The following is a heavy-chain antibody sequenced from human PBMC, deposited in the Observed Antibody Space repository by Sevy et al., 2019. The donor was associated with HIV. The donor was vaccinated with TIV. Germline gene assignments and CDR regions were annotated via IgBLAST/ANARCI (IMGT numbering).Heavy chain of an antibody. Sequence: SETLTLTCSVSGGSISGYYWSWIRQPPGKGLEWIGYIYHSGSTIYNPSLNSRVTISVDTAKTQFSLNLSSVTAADTAIYFCAREAGGYDYDYGMDVWGQGTTVTVSS. V-gene: IGHV4-59*12. D-gene: IGHD5-12*01. CDR1: GGSISGYY. CDR3: AREAGGYDYDYGMDV. CDR2: IYHSGST. J-gene: IGHJ6*02.